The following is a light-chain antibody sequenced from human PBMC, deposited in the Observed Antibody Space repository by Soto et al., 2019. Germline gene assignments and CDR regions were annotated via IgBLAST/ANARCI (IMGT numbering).Light chain of an antibody. CDR1: NIRSQS. Sequence: SYELTQPPSVSVALGQTAIITCGGDNIRSQSVQWYRQKPGQAPVVVVYDDTNRHSGIPERLSGLNSGNTATLTISGVEAGDEADYYCQVWDRSSDPVIFGGGTQLTVL. CDR2: DDT. V-gene: IGLV3-21*02. CDR3: QVWDRSSDPVI. J-gene: IGLJ2*01.